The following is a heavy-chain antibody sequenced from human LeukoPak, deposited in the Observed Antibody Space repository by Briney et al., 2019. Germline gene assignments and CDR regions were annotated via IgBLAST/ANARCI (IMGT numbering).Heavy chain of an antibody. D-gene: IGHD5-24*01. CDR3: AKRDGYNWRTFDY. CDR2: IYYSGST. J-gene: IGHJ4*02. Sequence: SETLPLTCTVSGGSISSSSYYWGWIRQPPGKGLEWIGSIYYSGSTYYNPSLKSRVTISVDTSKNQFSLKLSSVTAADTAVYYCAKRDGYNWRTFDYWGQGTLVTVSS. CDR1: GGSISSSSYY. V-gene: IGHV4-39*01.